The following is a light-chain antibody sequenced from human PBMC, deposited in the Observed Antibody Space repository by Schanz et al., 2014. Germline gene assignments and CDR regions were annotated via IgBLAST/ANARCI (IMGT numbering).Light chain of an antibody. Sequence: EIVLTQSPGTLSLSPGERATLSCRASQSVTSNSLAWYQQKLGQAPRLLIYDASKRATGIPVRFSGSGSGTDFPLTISRLEPEDFAVYYCQQYDNSPTVTFGGGTKVHIK. CDR1: QSVTSNS. CDR3: QQYDNSPTVT. J-gene: IGKJ4*01. V-gene: IGKV3-20*01. CDR2: DAS.